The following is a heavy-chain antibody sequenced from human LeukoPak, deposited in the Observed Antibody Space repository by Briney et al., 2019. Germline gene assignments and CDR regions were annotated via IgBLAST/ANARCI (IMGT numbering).Heavy chain of an antibody. J-gene: IGHJ5*02. CDR2: INHSGGT. CDR1: GGSFSGYY. Sequence: SETLSLTCAVYGGSFSGYYWSWIRQPPGKGLEWIGEINHSGGTNYNPSLKSRVTVSVDTSKNQFSLNLTSVPAADTAVYYCASRCGGSSDSCWFDPWGQGTLVTVSS. V-gene: IGHV4-34*01. D-gene: IGHD4-23*01. CDR3: ASRCGGSSDSCWFDP.